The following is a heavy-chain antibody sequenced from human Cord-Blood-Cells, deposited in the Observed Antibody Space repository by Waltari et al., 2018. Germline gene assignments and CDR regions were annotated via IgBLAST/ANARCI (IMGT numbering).Heavy chain of an antibody. CDR3: ARDLAYSSSWIDYYYYGMDV. CDR1: GFTFSSYS. J-gene: IGHJ6*02. CDR2: ISSSSSYI. V-gene: IGHV3-21*01. D-gene: IGHD6-13*01. Sequence: EVQLVESGGGLVKPGGSLRLSCAASGFTFSSYSMNWVRQAPGKGRGWVSSISSSSSYIYYADSVKGRFTISRDNAKNSLYLQMNSLRAEDTAVYYCARDLAYSSSWIDYYYYGMDVWGQGTTVTVSS.